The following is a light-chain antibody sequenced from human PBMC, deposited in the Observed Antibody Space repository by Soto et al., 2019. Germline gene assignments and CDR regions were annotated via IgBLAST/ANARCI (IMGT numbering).Light chain of an antibody. CDR1: QSIRSSF. V-gene: IGKV3-20*01. CDR3: QQYENSPST. Sequence: EIGLTQSPGILCLSPGGRASLSCRASQSIRSSFLAWYQQKPGQSTRLLIYGASSRAPGSPDRVSGTGAETDFTPTISRRETEDFAVDDCQQYENSPSTFAQGTRLEIK. J-gene: IGKJ5*01. CDR2: GAS.